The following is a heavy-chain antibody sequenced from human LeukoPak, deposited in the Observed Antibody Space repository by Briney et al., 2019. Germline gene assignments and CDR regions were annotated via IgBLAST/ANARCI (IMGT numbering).Heavy chain of an antibody. V-gene: IGHV4-30-4*01. D-gene: IGHD3-10*01. CDR2: IYYSGST. J-gene: IGHJ4*02. CDR3: ARVPYGSGSYYFDY. Sequence: SQTLSLTCTVSGVSISSGDYYWSWIRQPPGKGLEWIGYIYYSGSTYYNPSLKSRVTISVDTSKNQFSLKLSSVTAADTAVYYCARVPYGSGSYYFDYWGQGTLVTVSS. CDR1: GVSISSGDYY.